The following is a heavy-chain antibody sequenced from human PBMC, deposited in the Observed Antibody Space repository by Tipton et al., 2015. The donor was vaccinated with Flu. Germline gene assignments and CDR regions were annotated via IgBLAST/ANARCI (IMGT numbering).Heavy chain of an antibody. CDR2: LSFDGNEK. D-gene: IGHD1-1*01. J-gene: IGHJ6*02. Sequence: SLRLSCAASGFTFTNFALHWVRQAPGKGLEWVAILSFDGNEKYYADSVKGRFTISRDDSKNTLYLQMNSLRPEDTAVYYCAKDLAQRTLFHYGWDVWGQGTTVTVSS. V-gene: IGHV3-30*18. CDR1: GFTFTNFA. CDR3: AKDLAQRTLFHYGWDV.